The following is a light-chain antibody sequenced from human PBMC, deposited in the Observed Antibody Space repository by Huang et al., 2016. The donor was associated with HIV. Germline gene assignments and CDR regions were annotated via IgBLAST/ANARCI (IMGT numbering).Light chain of an antibody. CDR3: QQSYNTPRT. CDR1: QNINNY. Sequence: DIQMTQSPSSLSASVGDRVTITCQTSQNINNYLNLYQQKAGKAPNLLIYASSSLHSGVPSRFSGGGSETNFTLTITGLQPEDCATYYCQQSYNTPRTFARGTRLEIK. J-gene: IGKJ5*01. CDR2: ASS. V-gene: IGKV1-39*01.